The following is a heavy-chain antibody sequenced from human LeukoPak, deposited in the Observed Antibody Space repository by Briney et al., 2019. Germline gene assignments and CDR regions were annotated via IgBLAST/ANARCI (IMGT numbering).Heavy chain of an antibody. CDR3: ARGHNWNLDY. J-gene: IGHJ4*02. CDR1: GESFSGYY. V-gene: IGHV4-34*01. CDR2: INHGGSP. Sequence: SETLSLTCAVYGESFSGYYWSWIRQPPGKGLEWIGEINHGGSPKYTPSLTGRVTISVDTSKNQFSLKLTSVTAADTAVYYCARGHNWNLDYWGQGTLVSISS. D-gene: IGHD1-20*01.